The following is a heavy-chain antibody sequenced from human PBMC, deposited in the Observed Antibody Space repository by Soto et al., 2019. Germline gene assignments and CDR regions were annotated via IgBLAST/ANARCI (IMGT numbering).Heavy chain of an antibody. CDR1: GYTITSYG. J-gene: IGHJ4*02. CDR2: ISAYNGNT. Sequence: QVQLVQSGAEVKKPGASVKVSCKASGYTITSYGISWVRQAPGQGLEWMGWISAYNGNTNYAQKLQCRVTMTTDTSISTAYMELRRLRSDDTAVYYCARRAPTSIVVVPAAHDSWGQGTLVTVSS. V-gene: IGHV1-18*01. D-gene: IGHD2-2*01. CDR3: ARRAPTSIVVVPAAHDS.